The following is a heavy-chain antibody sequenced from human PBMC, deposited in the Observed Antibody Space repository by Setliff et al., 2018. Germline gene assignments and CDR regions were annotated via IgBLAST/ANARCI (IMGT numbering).Heavy chain of an antibody. CDR3: ARMSGFLYMDV. V-gene: IGHV4-59*11. J-gene: IGHJ6*03. D-gene: IGHD3-3*01. Sequence: PSETLSLTCTVFGASINSHYWSWIRQPPGKGLEWIGLFFYSGDSRYNPSLKSRVTMSVDASRNQFSLRLSSVTAADTAVYYCARMSGFLYMDVWGKGTTVTVSS. CDR1: GASINSHY. CDR2: FFYSGDS.